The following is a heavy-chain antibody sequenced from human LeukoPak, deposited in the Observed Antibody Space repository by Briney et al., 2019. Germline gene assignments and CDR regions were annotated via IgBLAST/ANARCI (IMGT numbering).Heavy chain of an antibody. J-gene: IGHJ4*02. D-gene: IGHD6-19*01. CDR3: AAAGDSSGWCLYYFDY. Sequence: SVKVSCKASGGTFSSYAISWVRQAPGQGLEWMGGIIPIFGTANYAQKFQGRVTITTDESTSTAYMELSSLRSEDTAVYYCAAAGDSSGWCLYYFDYWGQGTLVTVSS. CDR2: IIPIFGTA. V-gene: IGHV1-69*05. CDR1: GGTFSSYA.